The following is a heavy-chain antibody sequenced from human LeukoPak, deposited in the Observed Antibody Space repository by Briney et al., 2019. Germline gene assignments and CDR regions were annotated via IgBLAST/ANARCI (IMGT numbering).Heavy chain of an antibody. J-gene: IGHJ4*02. D-gene: IGHD6-13*01. V-gene: IGHV5-51*01. CDR3: ARSSSWPDY. CDR1: GYSFRSFW. CDR2: IDPDDSET. Sequence: LGESLKISCKASGYSFRSFWIGWVRQMPGKGLEWMGVIDPDDSETRYSPSFQGQVTISADKSISTAYLQWSTLKASDSAMYYCARSSSWPDYWGQGTLVTVSS.